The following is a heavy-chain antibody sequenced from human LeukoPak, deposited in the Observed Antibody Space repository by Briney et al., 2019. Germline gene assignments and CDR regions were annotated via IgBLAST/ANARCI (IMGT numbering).Heavy chain of an antibody. CDR3: ARRGDHYDSSGYYWGFVDY. D-gene: IGHD3-22*01. V-gene: IGHV5-51*01. J-gene: IGHJ4*02. CDR2: IYPGDSDT. Sequence: GESLKISCKGSGYSFTSYWIGWVRQMPGKGLEWMGIIYPGDSDTRYSPSFQGQVTISADKSISTAYLQWSSLKASDTAMYYCARRGDHYDSSGYYWGFVDYWGQGTLVTVSS. CDR1: GYSFTSYW.